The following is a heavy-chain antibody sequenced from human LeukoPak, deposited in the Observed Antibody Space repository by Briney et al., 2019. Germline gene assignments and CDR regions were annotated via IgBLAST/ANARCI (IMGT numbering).Heavy chain of an antibody. CDR1: GGSISSYY. CDR2: IYYSGTT. V-gene: IGHV4-39*07. Sequence: SETLSLTCTVSGGSISSYYWGWIRQPPGKGLEWIGSIYYSGTTHYSPSLESRVTISVDTSKNQFSLKLASATAADTAIYYCAKGAGGFSYYNWFDPWGQGTLVTVSS. J-gene: IGHJ5*02. D-gene: IGHD5-18*01. CDR3: AKGAGGFSYYNWFDP.